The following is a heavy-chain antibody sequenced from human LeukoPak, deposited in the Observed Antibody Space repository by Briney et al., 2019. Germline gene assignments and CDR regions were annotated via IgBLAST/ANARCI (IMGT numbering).Heavy chain of an antibody. CDR1: GGSISSGSYY. V-gene: IGHV4-61*02. CDR2: IYTSGST. D-gene: IGHD4-11*01. CDR3: ARTPPTVWGRYFDY. J-gene: IGHJ4*02. Sequence: PSETLSLTCTVSGGSISSGSYYWSWIRQPAGKGLEWIGRIYTSGSTNYNPSLKSRVTISVDTSKNQFSLKLSSVTAADTAVYYCARTPPTVWGRYFDYWGQGTLVTVSS.